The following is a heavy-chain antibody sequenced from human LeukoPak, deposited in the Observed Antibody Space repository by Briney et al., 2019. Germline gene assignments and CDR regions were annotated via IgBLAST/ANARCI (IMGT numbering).Heavy chain of an antibody. CDR2: FSGSGGST. D-gene: IGHD2-15*01. CDR3: AKSLEDIVVQGFDY. CDR1: GFTFSSCA. V-gene: IGHV3-23*01. J-gene: IGHJ4*02. Sequence: PGGSLRLSCAASGFTFSSCAMSWVRQAPGRGLEWVSTFSGSGGSTYYADSVKGRFTISRDNSKNTLYLQMNSLRAEDTAVYYCAKSLEDIVVQGFDYWGQGTLVTVSS.